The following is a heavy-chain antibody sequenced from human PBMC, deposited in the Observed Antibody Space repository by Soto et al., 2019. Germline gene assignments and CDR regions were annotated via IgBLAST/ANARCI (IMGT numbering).Heavy chain of an antibody. Sequence: KTSETLSLTCTVSGGSISSGDYYWSWIRQPPGKGLEWIGYIYYSGSTYYNPSLKSRVTISVDTSKNQFSLKLSSVTAADTAVYYCAREPPGGAFDIWGPGTMVPVSS. J-gene: IGHJ3*02. CDR2: IYYSGST. CDR1: GGSISSGDYY. V-gene: IGHV4-30-4*01. CDR3: AREPPGGAFDI. D-gene: IGHD3-16*01.